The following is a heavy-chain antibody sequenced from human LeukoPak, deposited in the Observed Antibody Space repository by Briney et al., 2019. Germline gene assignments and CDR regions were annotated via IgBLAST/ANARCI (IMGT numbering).Heavy chain of an antibody. D-gene: IGHD6-13*01. CDR3: ARDLIAAAEEGGFDP. Sequence: GGSLRLSCAAAGFTFSNYAMTWVRQAPGKGLEWVSSISGSGGSTYYADSVKGRFTISRDNAKNSLYLQMNSLRAEDTAVYYCARDLIAAAEEGGFDPWGQGTLVTVSS. CDR2: ISGSGGST. J-gene: IGHJ5*02. CDR1: GFTFSNYA. V-gene: IGHV3-23*01.